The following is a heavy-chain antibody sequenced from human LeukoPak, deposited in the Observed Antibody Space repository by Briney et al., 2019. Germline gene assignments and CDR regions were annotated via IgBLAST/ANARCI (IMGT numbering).Heavy chain of an antibody. CDR1: GGSISSYY. Sequence: PSETLSLTCTVSGGSISSYYWSWIRQPPGKGLEWIGYIYYSGSTNYNPSLKSRVTISVDTSKNQFSMKLSSVTAADTAVYYCAGFDYGSGSYIRPLDYWGQGTLVTVSS. CDR2: IYYSGST. J-gene: IGHJ4*02. D-gene: IGHD3-10*01. CDR3: AGFDYGSGSYIRPLDY. V-gene: IGHV4-59*08.